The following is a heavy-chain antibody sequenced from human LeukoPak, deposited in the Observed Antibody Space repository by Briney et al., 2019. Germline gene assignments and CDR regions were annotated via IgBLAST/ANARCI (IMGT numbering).Heavy chain of an antibody. CDR1: GGSISSYY. CDR2: IYYSGST. V-gene: IGHV4-59*01. D-gene: IGHD3-10*01. Sequence: PSETLSLTCTVSGGSISSYYWSWIRQPPGKGLEWIGYIYYSGSTNYNPSLKSRVTISVDTSKNQFSLKLSSVTAADTAVYYCARGITMVRGVIPVFDYWGQGTLVTVSS. CDR3: ARGITMVRGVIPVFDY. J-gene: IGHJ4*02.